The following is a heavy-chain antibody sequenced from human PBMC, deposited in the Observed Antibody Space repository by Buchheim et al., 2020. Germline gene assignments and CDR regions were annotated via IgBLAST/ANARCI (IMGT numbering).Heavy chain of an antibody. CDR1: GFTVSSNY. D-gene: IGHD5-18*01. Sequence: EVQLVESGGGLVQPGGSLRLSCAASGFTVSSNYMSWVRQAPGKGLEWVSVIYSGGSTYYADSVKGRFTISRDNSKNTLYLQMNSLRAEDTAVYYCARDPRGYSYGDGDWYFDLWGRGTL. CDR3: ARDPRGYSYGDGDWYFDL. CDR2: IYSGGST. V-gene: IGHV3-66*02. J-gene: IGHJ2*01.